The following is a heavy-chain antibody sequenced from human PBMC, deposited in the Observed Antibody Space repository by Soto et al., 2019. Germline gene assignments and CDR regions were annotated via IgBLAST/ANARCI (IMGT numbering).Heavy chain of an antibody. V-gene: IGHV4-34*01. CDR1: GGSFSDYS. J-gene: IGHJ4*02. D-gene: IGHD3-22*01. CDR2: INDSGTT. CDR3: ARGSHHLHSYDSSGFYHYVDY. Sequence: SETLSLTCAVYGGSFSDYSWTWIRQPPGKGLEWIGEINDSGTTNYTPSLERRVTISRDTSKNRFSLKLSSVTAADTAVYYCARGSHHLHSYDSSGFYHYVDYWGQGSLVTVSS.